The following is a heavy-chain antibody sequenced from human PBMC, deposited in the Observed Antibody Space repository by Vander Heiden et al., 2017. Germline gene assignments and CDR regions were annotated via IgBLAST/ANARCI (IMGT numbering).Heavy chain of an antibody. V-gene: IGHV3-53*01. Sequence: EVQLVESGGGLIQPGGSLRLSCAASGFTVSNNYMSWVCQHPGEGLECVSVIYSDGDTYYADSVRGRFTISRDNSKNTLYLQMNRLRAEDTAVYYCTGATAGYCSGGICSYDTDYWGQGTLVTVSS. CDR1: GFTVSNNY. CDR3: TGATAGYCSGGICSYDTDY. CDR2: IYSDGDT. J-gene: IGHJ4*02. D-gene: IGHD2-15*01.